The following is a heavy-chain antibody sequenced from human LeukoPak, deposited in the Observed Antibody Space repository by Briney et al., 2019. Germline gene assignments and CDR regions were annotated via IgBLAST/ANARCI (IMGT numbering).Heavy chain of an antibody. CDR1: GFTFSNFA. J-gene: IGHJ4*02. CDR3: VGSNAWDEYY. D-gene: IGHD1-26*01. CDR2: ISRSVGST. V-gene: IGHV3-23*01. Sequence: PGGSLRLSCAASGFTFSNFAMSWVRQAPGKGLEWVSAISRSVGSTYYADSVKGRCTISRDNSKSTVYLQMDSLRADDTAVCYCVGSNAWDEYYWGQGTLVTVAS.